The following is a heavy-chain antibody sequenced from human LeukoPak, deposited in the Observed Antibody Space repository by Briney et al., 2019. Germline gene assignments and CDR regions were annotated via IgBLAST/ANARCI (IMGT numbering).Heavy chain of an antibody. CDR3: ARGLEGYSAGWSRFFEY. J-gene: IGHJ4*02. CDR2: IYHTGST. CDR1: GYSISRGYY. V-gene: IGHV4-38-2*01. D-gene: IGHD6-19*01. Sequence: SETLTLTCGVSGYSISRGYYWGWIRQPPGNGLEWIGNIYHTGSTYYNPSLRSRVTISVDTSKNQFFLKLTSVAAADTAVYYCARGLEGYSAGWSRFFEYWGQGTLATVSS.